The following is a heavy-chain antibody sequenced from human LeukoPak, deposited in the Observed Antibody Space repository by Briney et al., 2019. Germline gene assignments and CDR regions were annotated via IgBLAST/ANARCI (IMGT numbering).Heavy chain of an antibody. V-gene: IGHV1-69*13. Sequence: GASVKVSCKASGGTLSSYAISWVRRAPGQGLEWMGGIIPIFGTANYAQKFQGRVTITADESTSTAYMELSSLRSEDTAVYYCARENNPVTIFGVVRNYYFDYWGQGTLVTVSS. CDR3: ARENNPVTIFGVVRNYYFDY. CDR2: IIPIFGTA. CDR1: GGTLSSYA. D-gene: IGHD3-3*01. J-gene: IGHJ4*02.